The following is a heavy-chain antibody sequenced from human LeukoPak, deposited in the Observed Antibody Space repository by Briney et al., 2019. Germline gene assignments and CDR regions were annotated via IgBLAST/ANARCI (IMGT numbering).Heavy chain of an antibody. J-gene: IGHJ4*02. CDR1: GFTFSSYG. D-gene: IGHD1-26*01. V-gene: IGHV3-9*01. CDR2: ISWNGYSI. Sequence: GGSLRLSCAASGFTFSSYGMSWVRQAPGKGLEWVSGISWNGYSIAYADSVKGRFTISRDNAKNSLYLQMNSLRPDDTAFYYCATYSGSNYALDYWGQGTLVTVSS. CDR3: ATYSGSNYALDY.